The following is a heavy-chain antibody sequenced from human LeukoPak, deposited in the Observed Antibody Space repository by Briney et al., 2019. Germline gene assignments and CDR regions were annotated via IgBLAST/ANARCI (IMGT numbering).Heavy chain of an antibody. CDR1: GYSFTGHY. J-gene: IGHJ4*02. D-gene: IGHD6-19*01. CDR3: TRWRGYSSGWSGPFDD. CDR2: IDPNSGGT. V-gene: IGHV1-2*02. Sequence: ASVKVSCKASGYSFTGHYMHWVRQAPGQGLEWMGWIDPNSGGTNYAQNFQGRVTMTRDTSISTGYMEPSRLTSDDSAIYYCTRWRGYSSGWSGPFDDWGQGTLVTVSS.